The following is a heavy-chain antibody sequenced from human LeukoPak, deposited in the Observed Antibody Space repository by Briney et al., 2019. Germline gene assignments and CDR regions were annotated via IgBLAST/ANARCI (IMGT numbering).Heavy chain of an antibody. CDR1: GYTFTGYY. J-gene: IGHJ4*02. D-gene: IGHD2-15*01. Sequence: ASVKVSCKASGYTFTGYYMHWVRQAPGQGLERMGWIIPNSGGTNYAQKFQGRVTMTRDTSITTVYMELNRLTSDDTALYYCARVGYCSGDRCYLHFDYWGQGTLVTVSS. CDR3: ARVGYCSGDRCYLHFDY. V-gene: IGHV1-2*02. CDR2: IIPNSGGT.